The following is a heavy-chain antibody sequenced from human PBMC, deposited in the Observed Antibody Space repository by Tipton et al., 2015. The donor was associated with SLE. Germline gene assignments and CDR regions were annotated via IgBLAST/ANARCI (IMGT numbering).Heavy chain of an antibody. J-gene: IGHJ4*02. V-gene: IGHV4-34*10. CDR2: ISHRGST. CDR1: GGSLNGFY. D-gene: IGHD2-15*01. CDR3: AREDVGFCNGGSCPFYIDL. Sequence: GLVKPSETLSLTCAVYGGSLNGFYWSWIRQPPGKGLEWIGEISHRGSTNYNPSLQSRVTISVDTSKNQFSLKLNSLTAADTAVYFCAREDVGFCNGGSCPFYIDLWGQGTLVTVSS.